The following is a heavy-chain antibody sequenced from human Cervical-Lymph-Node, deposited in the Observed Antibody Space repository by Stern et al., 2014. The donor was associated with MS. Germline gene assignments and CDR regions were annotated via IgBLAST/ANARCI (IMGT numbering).Heavy chain of an antibody. D-gene: IGHD7-27*01. J-gene: IGHJ4*02. CDR1: GGTFSTYV. CDR2: LIHICGAA. CDR3: ARGKTGDPNFDY. V-gene: IGHV1-69*01. Sequence: VQLVESGAEVKKPGSSVKVSCKASGGTFSTYVISLVRPAPGQGLAWMGGLIHICGAANYAKKFQGRVTIIADESTSTAYLELSSLRSEDTAVYYCARGKTGDPNFDYWGQGTLVTVSS.